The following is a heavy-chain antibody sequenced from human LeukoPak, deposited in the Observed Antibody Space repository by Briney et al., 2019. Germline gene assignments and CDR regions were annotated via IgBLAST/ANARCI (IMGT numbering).Heavy chain of an antibody. V-gene: IGHV3-23*01. D-gene: IGHD6-19*01. CDR3: AKGSGSGWYGWFAP. J-gene: IGHJ5*02. CDR1: GFIFNNYG. CDR2: IEASGGPT. Sequence: GGSLRLSCAASGFIFNNYGLIWVRQAPGKGLEWVSSIEASGGPTYYADSVKGRFTISRDNSKNTFYLQMNSLRAEDTAVYYCAKGSGSGWYGWFAPWGQGTLVTVSS.